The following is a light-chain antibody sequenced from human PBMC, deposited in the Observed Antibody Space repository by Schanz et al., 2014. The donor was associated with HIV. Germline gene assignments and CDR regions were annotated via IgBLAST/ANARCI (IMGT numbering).Light chain of an antibody. V-gene: IGKV3D-20*02. J-gene: IGKJ2*02. Sequence: EIVMTQSPATLSVSPGERATLSCRASQSVSSSYLAWYQQKPGQAPRLLIYGASSRATGIPDRFSGSGSGTDFSLTISSLQPEDFATYYCQQSYSTPGTFGQGTKLEIK. CDR2: GAS. CDR1: QSVSSSY. CDR3: QQSYSTPGT.